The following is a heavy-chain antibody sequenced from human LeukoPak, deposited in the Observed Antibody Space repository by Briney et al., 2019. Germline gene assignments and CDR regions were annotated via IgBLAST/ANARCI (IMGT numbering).Heavy chain of an antibody. V-gene: IGHV4-59*08. J-gene: IGHJ4*02. D-gene: IGHD5-18*01. CDR3: ASSVDTAMVYY. CDR2: IYYSGST. CDR1: GGSISSYY. Sequence: SETLSLTCTVSGGSISSYYWSWIRQPPGKGLEWIGYIYYSGSTNYNPSLKSRVTISVDTSKNQFSLKLGSVTAADTAVYYCASSVDTAMVYYWGQGTLVTVSS.